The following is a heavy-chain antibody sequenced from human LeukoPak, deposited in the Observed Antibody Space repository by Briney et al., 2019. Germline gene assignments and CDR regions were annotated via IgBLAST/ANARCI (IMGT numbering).Heavy chain of an antibody. J-gene: IGHJ4*02. V-gene: IGHV4-39*07. CDR1: GGSISSSSYY. Sequence: PSETLSLTCTVSGGSISSSSYYWGWIRQPPGKGLEWIGRIYYSGSTYYNPSLKSRVTISVDTSKNQFSLKLSSATAADTAVYYCSSVGVLRYFVLSHFDYWGQGTLVTVSS. D-gene: IGHD3-9*01. CDR3: SSVGVLRYFVLSHFDY. CDR2: IYYSGST.